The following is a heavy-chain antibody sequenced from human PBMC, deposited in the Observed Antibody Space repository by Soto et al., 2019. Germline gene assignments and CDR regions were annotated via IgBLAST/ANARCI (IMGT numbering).Heavy chain of an antibody. V-gene: IGHV4-4*02. Sequence: QVQLQESGPGLVQPSGTLSLTCAVSGDSITGDNWWSWVRQPPGKGLEWIGEIHHSGATNYNPSLKSRVTISVDKSKNQSSLKLNSVTAADTAMFYCATQGFYRMGVWGRGTTVTVFS. CDR3: ATQGFYRMGV. CDR1: GDSITGDNW. CDR2: IHHSGAT. J-gene: IGHJ6*02.